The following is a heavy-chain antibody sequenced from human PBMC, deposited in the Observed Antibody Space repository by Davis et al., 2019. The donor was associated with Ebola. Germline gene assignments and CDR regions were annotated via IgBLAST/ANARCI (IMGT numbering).Heavy chain of an antibody. CDR1: GGSFSGYY. J-gene: IGHJ4*02. D-gene: IGHD6-19*01. Sequence: MPSETLSLTCAVYGGSFSGYYWNWIRQPPGKGLEWIGEIYHSGSTNYNPSLKSRVTISVDKSKNQFSLKLSSVTAADTAVYYCVLWLVPYFDYWGQGTLVTVSS. CDR2: IYHSGST. V-gene: IGHV4-34*01. CDR3: VLWLVPYFDY.